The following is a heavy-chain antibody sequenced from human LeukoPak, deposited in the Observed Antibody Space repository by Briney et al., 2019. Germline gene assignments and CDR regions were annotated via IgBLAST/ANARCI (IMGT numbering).Heavy chain of an antibody. J-gene: IGHJ5*02. D-gene: IGHD3-3*01. V-gene: IGHV6-1*01. CDR3: ARVHFLDNWFDP. CDR2: TYYRCKWYN. CDR1: GDSVSINSAA. Sequence: SRTLSLTCAISGDSVSINSAAGNWVRQSPSRGLEWLGRTYYRCKWYNDYAVSVKSRITINPDTSKNQFSLQLNSVTPEDTAVYYCARVHFLDNWFDPWGQGTLVTVSS.